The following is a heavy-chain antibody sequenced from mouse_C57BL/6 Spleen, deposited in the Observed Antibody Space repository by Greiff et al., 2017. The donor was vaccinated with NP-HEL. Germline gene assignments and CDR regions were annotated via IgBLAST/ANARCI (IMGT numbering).Heavy chain of an antibody. CDR2: IDPSDSYP. V-gene: IGHV1-50*01. J-gene: IGHJ2*01. D-gene: IGHD3-1*01. CDR1: GYTFTSYW. Sequence: VQLQQPGAELVKPGASVKLSCKASGYTFTSYWMQWVKQRPGQGLEWIGEIDPSDSYPNYNQKFKGKATLTVDTSSSTAYMQLSSLTSEDSAVYYWARSGLFDDWGQGTTLTVSS. CDR3: ARSGLFDD.